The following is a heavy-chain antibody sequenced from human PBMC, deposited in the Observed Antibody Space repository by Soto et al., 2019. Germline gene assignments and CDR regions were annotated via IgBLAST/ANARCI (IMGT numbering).Heavy chain of an antibody. J-gene: IGHJ4*02. Sequence: GESLKISCAASGFTFSSYAMSWVRQAPGKGLEWVSAISGSGGSTYYADSVKGRFTISRDNSKNTLYLQMNSLRAEDTAVYYCAKDQYCSSTSCYSSFDYWGQGTLVTVSS. CDR3: AKDQYCSSTSCYSSFDY. V-gene: IGHV3-23*01. D-gene: IGHD2-2*01. CDR2: ISGSGGST. CDR1: GFTFSSYA.